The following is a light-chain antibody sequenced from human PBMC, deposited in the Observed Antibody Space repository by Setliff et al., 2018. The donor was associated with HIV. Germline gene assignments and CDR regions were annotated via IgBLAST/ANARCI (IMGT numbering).Light chain of an antibody. CDR2: EVD. Sequence: QSVLAQPASVSGSPGQSITISCTGNNSDIGTYDLVSWYQQHPGKAPKITIFEVDRRPSGVSNRFSGSKSGNTASLTISGLQAEDEANYFCSSYTGSDTFDAFGTGTKVTVL. V-gene: IGLV2-23*02. J-gene: IGLJ1*01. CDR3: SSYTGSDTFDA. CDR1: NSDIGTYDL.